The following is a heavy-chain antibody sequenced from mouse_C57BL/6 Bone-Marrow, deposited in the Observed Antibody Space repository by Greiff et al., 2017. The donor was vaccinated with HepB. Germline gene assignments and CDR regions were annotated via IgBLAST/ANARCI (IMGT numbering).Heavy chain of an antibody. J-gene: IGHJ3*01. D-gene: IGHD1-1*01. CDR2: ISSGGSYT. CDR3: ARQGYYGSRAWFAY. V-gene: IGHV5-6*01. CDR1: GFTFSSYG. Sequence: DVQLVESGGDLVKPGGSLKLSCAASGFTFSSYGMSWVRQTPDKRLEWVATISSGGSYTYYPDSVKGRFTISRDNAKNTLYLQMSSLKSEDTAMYYCARQGYYGSRAWFAYWGQGTLVTVSA.